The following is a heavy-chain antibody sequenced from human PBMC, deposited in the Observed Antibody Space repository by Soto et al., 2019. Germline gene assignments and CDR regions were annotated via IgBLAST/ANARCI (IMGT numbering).Heavy chain of an antibody. D-gene: IGHD3-10*01. Sequence: QEHLVESGGGVVQPGTSLRLSCAASGFTFNSYGIHWVRQAPGKGLEWVAVIWSEGTNKDYADSVKGRFTISRDNSKNQAFLQMNSVRADDAGVYYCARTLAAYGDFDLWGRGTLITVSS. J-gene: IGHJ4*02. CDR3: ARTLAAYGDFDL. V-gene: IGHV3-33*01. CDR1: GFTFNSYG. CDR2: IWSEGTNK.